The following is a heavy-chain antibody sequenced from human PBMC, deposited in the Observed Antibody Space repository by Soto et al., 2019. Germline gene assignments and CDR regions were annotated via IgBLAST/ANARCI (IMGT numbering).Heavy chain of an antibody. J-gene: IGHJ4*02. Sequence: TSETLSLTCTVSGGSISSGGYYWSWIRQHPGKGLEWIGYIYYSGSTYYNPSLKSRVTISVDTYKNQFSLKLSSVTAADTAVYYCERGRGRYYFAYWGQGTLVTVSS. CDR1: GGSISSGGYY. CDR3: ERGRGRYYFAY. V-gene: IGHV4-31*03. CDR2: IYYSGST.